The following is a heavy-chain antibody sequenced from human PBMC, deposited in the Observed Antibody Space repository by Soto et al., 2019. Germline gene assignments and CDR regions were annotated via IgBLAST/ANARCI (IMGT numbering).Heavy chain of an antibody. J-gene: IGHJ6*02. D-gene: IGHD3-9*01. V-gene: IGHV3-20*04. CDR3: ARDLYYDILTGYQNKAYYYYYGMDV. CDR1: GFTFDDYG. Sequence: PGGSLRLSCAASGFTFDDYGMSWVRQAPGKGLEWVSGINWNGGSTGYADSVKGRFTISRDNAKNSLYLQMNSLRAEDTALYYCARDLYYDILTGYQNKAYYYYYGMDVWGQGTTVTVSS. CDR2: INWNGGST.